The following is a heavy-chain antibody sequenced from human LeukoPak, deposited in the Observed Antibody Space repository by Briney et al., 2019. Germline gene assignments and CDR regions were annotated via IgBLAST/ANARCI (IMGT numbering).Heavy chain of an antibody. J-gene: IGHJ4*02. CDR3: ARPVTKGGVNFDY. CDR1: GFTFSSYS. CDR2: ISSSSSTI. Sequence: GGSLRLSCVASGFTFSSYSMNWVRQAPGKGLEWVSYISSSSSTIYYADSVKGRFTISRDNAKNSLYLQMNSLRDEDTAVYYRARPVTKGGVNFDYWGQGTLVTVSS. V-gene: IGHV3-48*02. D-gene: IGHD4-17*01.